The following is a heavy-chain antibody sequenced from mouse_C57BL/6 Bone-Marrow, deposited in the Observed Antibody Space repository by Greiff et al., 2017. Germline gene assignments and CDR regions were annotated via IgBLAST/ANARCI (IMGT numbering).Heavy chain of an antibody. CDR3: ARLGYYGVWYFDV. CDR1: GYTFTSYW. CDR2: IDPSDSYT. Sequence: QVQLQQPGAELVRPGTSVKLSCKASGYTFTSYWMHWVKQRPGQGLEWIGVIDPSDSYTNYNQKFKGKATLTVDTSSSTAYMQLSSLTSEGSAVYYCARLGYYGVWYFDVWGTGTTVTVSS. D-gene: IGHD1-2*01. V-gene: IGHV1-59*01. J-gene: IGHJ1*03.